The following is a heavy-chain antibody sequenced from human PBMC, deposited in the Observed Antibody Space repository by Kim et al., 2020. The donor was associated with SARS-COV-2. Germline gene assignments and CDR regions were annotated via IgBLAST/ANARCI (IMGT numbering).Heavy chain of an antibody. V-gene: IGHV3-7*01. CDR1: GFTFNTYW. J-gene: IGHJ4*02. D-gene: IGHD7-27*01. CDR2: ITKDGSEQ. CDR3: VRDWGESY. Sequence: GGSLRLSCAASGFTFNTYWMTWVRQAPGKVLEWVANITKDGSEQYYVDSVKGRFTISRDNAKNSLYLQMNSLRAEDTAVYYCVRDWGESYWGQGTLVTVSS.